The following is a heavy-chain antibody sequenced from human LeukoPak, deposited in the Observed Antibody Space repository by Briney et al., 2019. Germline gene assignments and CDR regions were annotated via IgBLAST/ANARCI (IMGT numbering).Heavy chain of an antibody. CDR3: ARVPGGGTAAT. Sequence: PSETLSLTCTVSGGSISSYYWSWIRQPPGKGLEWIGYIYYSGSTNYNPSLKSRVTLSVDTSRNQFSLRLSSLTAADTAVYYCARVPGGGTAATWGQGTMVTISS. V-gene: IGHV4-59*01. D-gene: IGHD1-7*01. J-gene: IGHJ3*01. CDR1: GGSISSYY. CDR2: IYYSGST.